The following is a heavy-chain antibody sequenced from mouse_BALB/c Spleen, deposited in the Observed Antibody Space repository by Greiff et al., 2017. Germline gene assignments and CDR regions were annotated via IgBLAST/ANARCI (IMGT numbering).Heavy chain of an antibody. Sequence: VKLMESGAELAKPGASVKMSCKASGYTFTSYWMHWVKQRPGQGLEWIGYINPSTGYTEYNQKFKDKATLTADKSSSTAYMQLSSLTSEDSAVYYCARYAKRAMDYWGQGTSVTVSS. J-gene: IGHJ4*01. CDR1: GYTFTSYW. CDR3: ARYAKRAMDY. D-gene: IGHD6-5*01. CDR2: INPSTGYT. V-gene: IGHV1-7*01.